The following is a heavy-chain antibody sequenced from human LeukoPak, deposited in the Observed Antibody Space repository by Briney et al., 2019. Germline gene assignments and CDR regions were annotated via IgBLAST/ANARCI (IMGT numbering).Heavy chain of an antibody. Sequence: SETLSLTCTVSGGSISSYYWSWIRQPTGKGLEWIGYIYYSGSTNYNPSLKSRVTMSVDTSKNQFSLKLSSVTAADTAVYYCARGQQEYYYYYMDVWGKGTTVTISS. D-gene: IGHD6-13*01. V-gene: IGHV4-59*01. CDR3: ARGQQEYYYYYMDV. CDR1: GGSISSYY. J-gene: IGHJ6*03. CDR2: IYYSGST.